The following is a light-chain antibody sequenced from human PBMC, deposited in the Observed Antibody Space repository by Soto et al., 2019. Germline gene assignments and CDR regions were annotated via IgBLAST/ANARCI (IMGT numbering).Light chain of an antibody. CDR2: GAS. V-gene: IGKV3-20*01. CDR1: QSVARSS. J-gene: IGKJ4*01. CDR3: QQYATSPLT. Sequence: ENVLTQSPGRLSLSLGVRATLSCRASQSVARSSIAWYQQKVGQPPRLLIYGASGRATGVPDRISGSGSGTVFTLTIERVEAEDFAVYHCQQYATSPLTFGGGTTLEIK.